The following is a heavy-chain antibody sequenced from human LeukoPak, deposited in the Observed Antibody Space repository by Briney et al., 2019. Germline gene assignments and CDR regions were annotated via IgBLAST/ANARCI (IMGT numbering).Heavy chain of an antibody. Sequence: ASVKVSCKASGYTFTGYYMHWVRQAPGQGLEWMGWIYPNSGGTNYAQKFQGRVTMTRDTSISTAYMELSRLRSDDTAVYYCARDPSYCGGDCPPEYWGQGTLVTVSS. CDR3: ARDPSYCGGDCPPEY. D-gene: IGHD2-21*02. CDR2: IYPNSGGT. CDR1: GYTFTGYY. J-gene: IGHJ4*02. V-gene: IGHV1-2*02.